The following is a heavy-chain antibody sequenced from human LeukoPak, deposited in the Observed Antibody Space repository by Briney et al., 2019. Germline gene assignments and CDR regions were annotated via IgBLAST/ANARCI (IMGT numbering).Heavy chain of an antibody. V-gene: IGHV1-2*02. CDR2: INPKSGGT. D-gene: IGHD6-19*01. Sequence: ASVKVSCKASGYSFTGYYLGWVRQAPGQGLEWMGWINPKSGGTNYAQKFPGRVTMTRDTSISTAYMELSSLRSDDTAIYYCARRVFSGWGYYFDYWGQGTLVTVPS. J-gene: IGHJ4*02. CDR1: GYSFTGYY. CDR3: ARRVFSGWGYYFDY.